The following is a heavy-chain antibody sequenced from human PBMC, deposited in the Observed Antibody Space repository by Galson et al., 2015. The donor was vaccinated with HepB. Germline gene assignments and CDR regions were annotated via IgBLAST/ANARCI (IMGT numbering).Heavy chain of an antibody. Sequence: SLRLSCAASGLTFSSYWMSWVRQAPGKGLECVANIKQDGSEKYYVDSVKGRFTIARDNAKNSLYLQMNSLRAEDTAVYYCASCYYGSGTYWGFEYWGQGALVTVSS. V-gene: IGHV3-7*01. J-gene: IGHJ4*02. D-gene: IGHD3-10*01. CDR3: ASCYYGSGTYWGFEY. CDR1: GLTFSSYW. CDR2: IKQDGSEK.